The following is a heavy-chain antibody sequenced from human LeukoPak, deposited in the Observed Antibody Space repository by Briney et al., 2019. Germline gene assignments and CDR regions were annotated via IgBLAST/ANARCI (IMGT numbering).Heavy chain of an antibody. CDR2: IYYSGST. CDR3: ARAPGVYYDTLTGYGSGWFDP. Sequence: SETLSLTCTVSGGSISSSSYYWGWIRQPPGKGLEWIGRIYYSGSTYYNPSLKSRVTISVDTSKNQFSLNLRSVSAADTAVYYCARAPGVYYDTLTGYGSGWFDPWGQGTLVTVSS. CDR1: GGSISSSSYY. V-gene: IGHV4-39*07. J-gene: IGHJ5*02. D-gene: IGHD3-9*01.